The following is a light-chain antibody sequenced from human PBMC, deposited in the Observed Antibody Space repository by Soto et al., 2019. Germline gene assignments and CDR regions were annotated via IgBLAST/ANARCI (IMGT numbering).Light chain of an antibody. CDR2: EVY. J-gene: IGKJ1*01. CDR3: PQYGSSPT. CDR1: QSVSSSY. V-gene: IGKV3-20*01. Sequence: EIVLTQSPGTLTLSPGERPTLSCRSSQSVSSSYLAWYQQKPGQAPRLLIYEVYSRATGIPDRFRGSGSGTDGTLTISRVPPEDFAVYYCPQYGSSPTCGQGTKVEVK.